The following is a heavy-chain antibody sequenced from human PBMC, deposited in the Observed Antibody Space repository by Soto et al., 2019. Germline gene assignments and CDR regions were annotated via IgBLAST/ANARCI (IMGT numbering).Heavy chain of an antibody. CDR3: ARGGYYFYMDV. Sequence: QVQLQESGPGLVKPSGTLSLTCAVSGGSVTISNWWSWVRQTPGKGLEWIGQIHHSGSTNYNPSLTSRVTISVDKSKNQFSLEMKSVTAADTAVYYCARGGYYFYMDVWGIGTTVTVSS. D-gene: IGHD1-26*01. J-gene: IGHJ6*03. CDR1: GGSVTISNW. V-gene: IGHV4-4*02. CDR2: IHHSGST.